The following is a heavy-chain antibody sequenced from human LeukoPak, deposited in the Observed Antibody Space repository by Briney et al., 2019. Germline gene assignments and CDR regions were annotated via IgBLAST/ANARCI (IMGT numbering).Heavy chain of an antibody. V-gene: IGHV3-21*01. Sequence: PGGSLRLSCAASGFTFSSHWMNWVRQAPGKGLEWVASISSSSNYIYYVDSVKGRFTISRDNAKNSLYLQMNSLRAEDTAVYYCARGGSYFDYWGQGTLVTVSS. D-gene: IGHD1-26*01. CDR1: GFTFSSHW. CDR2: ISSSSNYI. CDR3: ARGGSYFDY. J-gene: IGHJ4*02.